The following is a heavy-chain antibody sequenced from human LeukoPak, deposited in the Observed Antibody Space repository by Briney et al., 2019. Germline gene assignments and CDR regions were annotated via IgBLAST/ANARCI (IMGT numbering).Heavy chain of an antibody. Sequence: ASVKVSCKVSGYTLTELSMHWVRQAPGKGLEWMGGFDPEDGETIYAQKFQGRVTMTEDTSTDTAYMELSSLRSEDTAVYYCATDPYSSSWHPFRRWGQGTLDTVSS. D-gene: IGHD6-13*01. V-gene: IGHV1-24*01. CDR2: FDPEDGET. J-gene: IGHJ4*02. CDR1: GYTLTELS. CDR3: ATDPYSSSWHPFRR.